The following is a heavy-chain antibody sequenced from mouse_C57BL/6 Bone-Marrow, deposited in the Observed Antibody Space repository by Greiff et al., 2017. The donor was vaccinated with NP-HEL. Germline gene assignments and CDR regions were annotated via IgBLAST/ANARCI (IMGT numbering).Heavy chain of an antibody. CDR3: TPIYYGYDGPWFAY. D-gene: IGHD2-2*01. V-gene: IGHV6-3*01. CDR2: IRLKSDNYAT. Sequence: EVMLVESGGGLVQPGGSMKLSCVASGFTFSNYWMNWVRQSPEKGLEWVAQIRLKSDNYATHYAESVKGRFTISRDDSKSSVYLQRNNLRAEDTGIYYCTPIYYGYDGPWFAYWGQGTLVTVSA. J-gene: IGHJ3*01. CDR1: GFTFSNYW.